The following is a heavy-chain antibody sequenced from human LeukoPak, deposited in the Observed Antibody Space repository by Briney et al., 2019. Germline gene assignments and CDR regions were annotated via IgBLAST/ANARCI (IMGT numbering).Heavy chain of an antibody. V-gene: IGHV3-74*01. CDR3: ARDINVDGFYYFDY. CDR1: GFTFSNYM. Sequence: PGGSLRLSCAASGFTFSNYMMHWVRQAPGKGLVWVSRIKSDGITITYADSVKGRFTISRDNAKNSLYLQMNSLRAEDTAVYYCARDINVDGFYYFDYWGQGTLVTVSS. J-gene: IGHJ4*02. CDR2: IKSDGITI. D-gene: IGHD3-3*01.